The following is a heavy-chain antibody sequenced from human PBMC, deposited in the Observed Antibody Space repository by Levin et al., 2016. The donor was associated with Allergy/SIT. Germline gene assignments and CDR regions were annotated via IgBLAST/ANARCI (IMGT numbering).Heavy chain of an antibody. CDR2: ISGSGGST. V-gene: IGHV3-23*01. CDR3: AILGDYGGISGYYGMDV. Sequence: GGSLRLSCAASGFTFSSYAMSWVRQAPGKGLEWVSAISGSGGSTYYADSVKGRFTISRDNSKNTLYLQMNSLRAEDTAVYYCAILGDYGGISGYYGMDVWGQGTTVTVSS. D-gene: IGHD4-23*01. J-gene: IGHJ6*02. CDR1: GFTFSSYA.